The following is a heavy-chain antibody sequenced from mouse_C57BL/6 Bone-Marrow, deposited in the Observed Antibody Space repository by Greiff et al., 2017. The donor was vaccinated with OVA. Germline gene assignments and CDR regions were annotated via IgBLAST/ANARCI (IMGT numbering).Heavy chain of an antibody. J-gene: IGHJ3*01. Sequence: VKLQQPGAELVKPGASVKLSCKASGYTFTSYWMHWVKQRPGQGLEWIGMIHPNSGSTNYNEKFKSKATLTVDKSSSTAYMQLSSLTSEDSAVYYCARSYDYDSAWFAYWGQGTLVTVSA. CDR2: IHPNSGST. CDR1: GYTFTSYW. D-gene: IGHD2-4*01. V-gene: IGHV1-64*01. CDR3: ARSYDYDSAWFAY.